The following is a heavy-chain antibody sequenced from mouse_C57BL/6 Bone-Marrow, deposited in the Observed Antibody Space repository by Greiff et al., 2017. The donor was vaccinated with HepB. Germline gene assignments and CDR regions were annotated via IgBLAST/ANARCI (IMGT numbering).Heavy chain of an antibody. V-gene: IGHV5-16*01. CDR3: ARGYAYFDY. D-gene: IGHD6-5*01. J-gene: IGHJ2*01. CDR2: INYDGSST. CDR1: GFTFSDYY. Sequence: EVQLVESEGGLVQPGSSMKLSCTASGFTFSDYYMAWVRQVPEKGLEWVANINYDGSSTYYLDSLKSRFIISRDNAKNILYLQMSSLKSEDTATYYCARGYAYFDYWGQGTTLTVSS.